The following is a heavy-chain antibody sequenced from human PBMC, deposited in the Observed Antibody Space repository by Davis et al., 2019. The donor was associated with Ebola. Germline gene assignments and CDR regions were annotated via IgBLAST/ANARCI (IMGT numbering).Heavy chain of an antibody. V-gene: IGHV1-3*01. Sequence: ASVKVFCKASGYTFTSYAMHWVRQAPGQRLEWMGWINAGNGNTKYSQKFQGRVTITRDTSASTAYMELSSLRSEDTAVYYCARGFHYYDTRRWFDPWGQGTLVTVSS. CDR3: ARGFHYYDTRRWFDP. D-gene: IGHD3-22*01. J-gene: IGHJ5*02. CDR2: INAGNGNT. CDR1: GYTFTSYA.